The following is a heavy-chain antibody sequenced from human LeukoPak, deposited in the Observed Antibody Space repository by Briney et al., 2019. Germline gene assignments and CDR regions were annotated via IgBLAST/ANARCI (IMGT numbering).Heavy chain of an antibody. CDR1: GASISSYY. J-gene: IGHJ4*02. CDR3: ARISTSAPYFDY. D-gene: IGHD6-6*01. Sequence: SETLSLTCTVSGASISSYYWSWIRQPPEKGLEWIGYIYYSGSTNYNASLKSRVTISVDTSKNHFSLKLSSVTAADTAVYCCARISTSAPYFDYWGQGTLVTVSS. V-gene: IGHV4-59*08. CDR2: IYYSGST.